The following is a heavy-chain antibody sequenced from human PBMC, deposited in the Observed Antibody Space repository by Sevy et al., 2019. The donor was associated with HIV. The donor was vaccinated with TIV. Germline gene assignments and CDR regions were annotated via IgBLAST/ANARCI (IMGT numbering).Heavy chain of an antibody. CDR3: AKPPWIDQRAFEY. D-gene: IGHD2-2*03. V-gene: IGHV3-7*03. Sequence: GGSLRLSCAASGFTVGTYWMSWVRQAPGKGLQWVASIKQDESEKNYVDSVKGRFTISRDNAKNSLALQMNSLRAEDTAVYYCAKPPWIDQRAFEYWGQGTLVTVSS. J-gene: IGHJ4*02. CDR2: IKQDESEK. CDR1: GFTVGTYW.